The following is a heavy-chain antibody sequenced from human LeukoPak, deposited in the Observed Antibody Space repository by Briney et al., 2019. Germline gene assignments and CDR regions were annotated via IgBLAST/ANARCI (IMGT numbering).Heavy chain of an antibody. V-gene: IGHV3-48*01. D-gene: IGHD3-16*01. CDR1: GFTFSSYN. CDR3: ARETWGVSFDY. J-gene: IGHJ4*02. CDR2: ISSSGSSM. Sequence: GGSLRLSCAASGFTFSSYNMNWVRQAPGKGLEWVSYISSSGSSMFYVDSVKGRFTISRDNAKNSLYLQMNSLRAEDTAVYYCARETWGVSFDYWAQGTLVTVSS.